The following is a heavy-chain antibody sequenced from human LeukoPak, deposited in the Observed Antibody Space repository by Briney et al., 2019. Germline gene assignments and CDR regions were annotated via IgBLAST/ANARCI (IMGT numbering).Heavy chain of an antibody. J-gene: IGHJ3*02. V-gene: IGHV4-30-4*08. Sequence: LRLSCAASGFTFSSYAMSWIRQPPGKGLEWIGYIYYSGSTYYNPSLKSRVTISVDTSKNQFSLKLSSVTAADTAVYYCARDQEVGASRYAFDIWGQGTMVTVSS. D-gene: IGHD1-26*01. CDR3: ARDQEVGASRYAFDI. CDR1: GFTFSSYA. CDR2: IYYSGST.